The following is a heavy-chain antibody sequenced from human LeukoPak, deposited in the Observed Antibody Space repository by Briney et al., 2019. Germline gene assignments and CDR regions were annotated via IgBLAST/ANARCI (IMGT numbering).Heavy chain of an antibody. CDR1: GYTFTSYG. CDR3: ARVSRLVVVAALDY. Sequence: ASVKVSCKASGYTFTSYGNSWVRQAPGQGLEWMGWISAYNGNTNYAQKLQGRVTMTTDTSTSTAYMELRSLRSDDTAVYYCARVSRLVVVAALDYWGQGTLVTVSS. V-gene: IGHV1-18*01. J-gene: IGHJ4*02. CDR2: ISAYNGNT. D-gene: IGHD2-15*01.